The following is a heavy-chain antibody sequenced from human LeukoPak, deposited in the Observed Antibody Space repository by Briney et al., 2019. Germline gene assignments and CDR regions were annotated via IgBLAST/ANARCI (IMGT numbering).Heavy chain of an antibody. CDR2: ISYDGSNK. CDR1: GFTFSSYA. V-gene: IGHV3-30-3*01. Sequence: GRSLRLSCAASGFTFSSYAMHWVRQAPGKGLEWVAVISYDGSNKYYADSVKGRFTISRDNSKNTLYLQMNSLRAEDTAVHYCARDRGIAVAHYYYYGMDVWGQGTTVTVSS. D-gene: IGHD6-19*01. CDR3: ARDRGIAVAHYYYYGMDV. J-gene: IGHJ6*02.